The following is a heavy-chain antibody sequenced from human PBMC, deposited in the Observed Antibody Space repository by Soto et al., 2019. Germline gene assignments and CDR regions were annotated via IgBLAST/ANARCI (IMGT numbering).Heavy chain of an antibody. CDR1: GGSFSGYY. CDR3: ARGRAPPSELDP. V-gene: IGHV4-34*02. Sequence: QVHLQQSGAGLVKPSGTLSLACDVSGGSFSGYYLNWIRQTPGGRLEWIGEITQSGTTNYNPSFQSRAALSVDTSKTNFSLSLSSLTAADTAVYYCARGRAPPSELDPWGQGVLVTVSS. J-gene: IGHJ5*02. D-gene: IGHD1-26*01. CDR2: ITQSGTT.